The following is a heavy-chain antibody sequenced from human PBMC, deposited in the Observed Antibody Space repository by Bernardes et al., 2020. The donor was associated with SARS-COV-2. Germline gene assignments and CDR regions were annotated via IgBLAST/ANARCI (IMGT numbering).Heavy chain of an antibody. CDR3: ARSLSGSYYYGMDV. Sequence: ASVKVSCKASGYTFTASYIHWVRQAPGQGLEWMGWIYPNSGDTKYAQKFQGRVTMTRDTSINTAHMELSSLRAEDTAVYYCARSLSGSYYYGMDVWGQGTTVTVSS. CDR1: GYTFTASY. V-gene: IGHV1-2*02. J-gene: IGHJ6*02. CDR2: IYPNSGDT. D-gene: IGHD3-10*01.